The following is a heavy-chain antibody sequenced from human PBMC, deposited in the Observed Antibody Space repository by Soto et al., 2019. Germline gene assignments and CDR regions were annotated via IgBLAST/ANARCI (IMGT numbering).Heavy chain of an antibody. V-gene: IGHV1-3*01. Sequence: ASVKVSCKASGDTFTSYAMHWVRQAPGQRLEWMGWINAGNGNTKYSQKFQGRVTITRDTSASTAYMELSSLRSEDTAVYYCASVRLCSGGSCYSQGALPYWGQGTQVTVSS. J-gene: IGHJ4*02. D-gene: IGHD2-15*01. CDR3: ASVRLCSGGSCYSQGALPY. CDR2: INAGNGNT. CDR1: GDTFTSYA.